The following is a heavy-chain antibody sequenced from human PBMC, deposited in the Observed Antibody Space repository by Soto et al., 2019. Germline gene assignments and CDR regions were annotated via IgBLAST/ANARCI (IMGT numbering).Heavy chain of an antibody. J-gene: IGHJ4*02. CDR1: GYDFTTCG. D-gene: IGHD1-1*01. Sequence: QVHLVQSGAEVKKSGASVKVSCKGSGYDFTTCGITWVRQAPGQGLEWMWWISAHNGNTDYAQKLQGRVTVTRDTSTSTAYMELRSLRSDDTAAYYCARGRYGDYWGQGALVTVSS. CDR2: ISAHNGNT. CDR3: ARGRYGDY. V-gene: IGHV1-18*01.